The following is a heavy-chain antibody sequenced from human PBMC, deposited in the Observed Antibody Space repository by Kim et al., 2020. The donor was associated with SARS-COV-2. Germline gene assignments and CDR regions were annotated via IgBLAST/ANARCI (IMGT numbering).Heavy chain of an antibody. V-gene: IGHV3-49*03. CDR1: GFTFGDYA. CDR3: TRDKYSSGLYYYGMDV. J-gene: IGHJ6*02. D-gene: IGHD6-19*01. CDR2: IRSKAYGGTT. Sequence: GGSLRLSCTASGFTFGDYAMSWFRQAPGKGLEWVGFIRSKAYGGTTEYAASVKGRFTISRDDSKSIAYLQMNSLKTEDTAVYYCTRDKYSSGLYYYGMDVWGQGTTVTVSS.